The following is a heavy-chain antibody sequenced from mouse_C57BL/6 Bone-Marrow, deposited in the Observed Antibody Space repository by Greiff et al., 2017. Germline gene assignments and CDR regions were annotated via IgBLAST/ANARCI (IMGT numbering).Heavy chain of an antibody. Sequence: EVQLQQSGPELVKPGASVKIPCKASGYTFTDYNMDWVKQSHGKSLEWIGDINPNNGGTIYNQKFKGKATLTVDKSSSTAYMELRSLTSEDTAVYYCAIYYGLAYWGQGTLVTVSA. CDR1: GYTFTDYN. CDR2: INPNNGGT. J-gene: IGHJ3*01. CDR3: AIYYGLAY. D-gene: IGHD2-1*01. V-gene: IGHV1-18*01.